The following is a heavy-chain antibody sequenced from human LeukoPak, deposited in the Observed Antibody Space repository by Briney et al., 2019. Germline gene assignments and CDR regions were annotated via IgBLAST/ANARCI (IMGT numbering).Heavy chain of an antibody. CDR3: ARDRSQWYYYMDV. V-gene: IGHV4-61*02. CDR1: GGSISSGSYY. CDR2: IHTNGST. D-gene: IGHD6-19*01. J-gene: IGHJ6*03. Sequence: PSQTLSLTCTVSGGSISSGSYYWTWMRQPAGKGLEWIGRIHTNGSTNYNPSLKSRVTISVDTSKNQFSLKLSSVTAADTAVYYCARDRSQWYYYMDVWGKGTTVTASS.